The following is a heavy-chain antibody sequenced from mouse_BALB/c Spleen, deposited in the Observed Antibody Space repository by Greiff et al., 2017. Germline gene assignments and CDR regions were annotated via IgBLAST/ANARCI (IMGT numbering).Heavy chain of an antibody. Sequence: EVKLVESGGDLVKPGGSLKLSCAASGFTFSSYGMSWVRQTPDKRLEWVATISSGGSYTYYPASVKGRFTISRDNAKNTLYLQMSSLKSEDTAMYYCARQGDGYDGRGYYFDYWGQGTTLTVSS. CDR2: ISSGGSYT. CDR1: GFTFSSYG. D-gene: IGHD2-2*01. V-gene: IGHV5-6*02. CDR3: ARQGDGYDGRGYYFDY. J-gene: IGHJ2*01.